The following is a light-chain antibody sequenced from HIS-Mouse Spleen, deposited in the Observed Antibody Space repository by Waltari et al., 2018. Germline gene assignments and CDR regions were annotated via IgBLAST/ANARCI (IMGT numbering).Light chain of an antibody. Sequence: EFVLTQSPATLSLSPGERATLSCRASQSVSSYLAWYQQKPGQAPRPLIYYASNRATGIPARFIGSGSGTDFTLTISSLEPEDVAVYYCQQRSNWPPLTFGGGTKVEIK. CDR3: QQRSNWPPLT. J-gene: IGKJ4*01. CDR1: QSVSSY. CDR2: YAS. V-gene: IGKV3-11*01.